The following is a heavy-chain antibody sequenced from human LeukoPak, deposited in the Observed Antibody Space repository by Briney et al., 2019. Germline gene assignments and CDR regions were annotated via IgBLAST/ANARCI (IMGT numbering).Heavy chain of an antibody. V-gene: IGHV3-21*01. CDR1: GFTFSSYS. J-gene: IGHJ4*02. Sequence: GGSLRLSCAASGFTFSSYSMNWVRQAPGKGLEWVSSISSSSSYIYYADSVKGRFTISRDNAMNSLYLQMNSLRAEDTAVYYCAREPVVADFDYWGQGTLVTVSS. CDR2: ISSSSSYI. D-gene: IGHD2-15*01. CDR3: AREPVVADFDY.